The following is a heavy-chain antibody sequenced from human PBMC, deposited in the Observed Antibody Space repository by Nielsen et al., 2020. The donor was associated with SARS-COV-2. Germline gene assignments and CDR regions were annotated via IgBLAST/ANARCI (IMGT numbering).Heavy chain of an antibody. CDR2: IDPSDSYT. Sequence: GESLKISCKGSGFSFSNYWIGWVRQMPGKGLEWMGRIDPSDSYTNYSPSFQGHVTISADKSISTAYLQWSSLKASDTAMYYCARARHGYGTKSGGPIWFDPWGQGTLVTVSS. CDR3: ARARHGYGTKSGGPIWFDP. D-gene: IGHD3-10*02. V-gene: IGHV5-10-1*01. CDR1: GFSFSNYW. J-gene: IGHJ5*02.